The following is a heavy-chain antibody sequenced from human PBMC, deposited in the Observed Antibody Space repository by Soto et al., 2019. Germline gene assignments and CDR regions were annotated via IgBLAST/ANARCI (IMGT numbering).Heavy chain of an antibody. J-gene: IGHJ4*02. CDR1: GFTFSNYA. CDR2: ISGSGGTT. D-gene: IGHD3-10*01. CDR3: AKDRPFMVRGVTVDY. Sequence: GGSLRLSCAASGFTFSNYAMAWVRQGPGKGLEWVSDISGSGGTTYYADSVKGRFTISRDNAKNTLCLQMNSLRADDTAVYYCAKDRPFMVRGVTVDYWGQGILVTVSS. V-gene: IGHV3-23*01.